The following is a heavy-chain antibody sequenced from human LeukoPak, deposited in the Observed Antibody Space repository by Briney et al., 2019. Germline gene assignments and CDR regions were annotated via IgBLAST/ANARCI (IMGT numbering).Heavy chain of an antibody. Sequence: GGSLLLSCAASGFTFSDYYMSWIRQAPGKGLEWVSYISSSSSYTNYADSVKGRFTISRDNAKNSLYLQMNSLRAEDTAVYYCARNVLLWFGELSHFDYWGQGTLVTVSS. CDR1: GFTFSDYY. V-gene: IGHV3-11*03. CDR2: ISSSSSYT. J-gene: IGHJ4*02. D-gene: IGHD3-10*01. CDR3: ARNVLLWFGELSHFDY.